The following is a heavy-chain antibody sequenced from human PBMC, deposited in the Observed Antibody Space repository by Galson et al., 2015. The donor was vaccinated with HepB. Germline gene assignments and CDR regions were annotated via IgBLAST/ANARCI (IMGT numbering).Heavy chain of an antibody. V-gene: IGHV1-8*01. Sequence: SVKVSCKASGYTFTSYDINWVRQATGQGLEWMGWMNPNSGNTGYAQKFQGRVTMTEDTSTDTAYMELSSLRSEDTAVYYCATFAIYSSGFGTGPNYGMDVWGQGTTVTVSS. J-gene: IGHJ6*02. CDR3: ATFAIYSSGFGTGPNYGMDV. CDR1: GYTFTSYD. CDR2: MNPNSGNT. D-gene: IGHD3-22*01.